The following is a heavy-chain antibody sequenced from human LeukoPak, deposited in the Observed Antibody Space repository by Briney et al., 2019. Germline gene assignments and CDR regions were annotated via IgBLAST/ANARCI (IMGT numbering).Heavy chain of an antibody. V-gene: IGHV4-34*01. J-gene: IGHJ4*02. CDR2: INHSGST. Sequence: SETLSLTCAVYGGSFSGYYWSWIRQPPGKGLEWIGEINHSGSTNYNPSLKSRVTISVDTSKNQFSLKLSSVTAADTAVYYCARHPSGYSDYWGQGTLVTVSS. CDR3: ARHPSGYSDY. D-gene: IGHD3-3*01. CDR1: GGSFSGYY.